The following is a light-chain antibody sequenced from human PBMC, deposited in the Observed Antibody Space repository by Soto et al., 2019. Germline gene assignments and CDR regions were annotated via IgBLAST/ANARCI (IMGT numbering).Light chain of an antibody. Sequence: QSVLTQAPSASGTPGQRVTISCSGASSNIGSNTLNWYQQLPGTAPKLLIYSDTQRPSGVPDRFSGSKSGTSASLAISGLQSDDEADYYCAAWDDSLHAVVFGGGTQLTVL. V-gene: IGLV1-44*01. CDR3: AAWDDSLHAVV. J-gene: IGLJ2*01. CDR1: SSNIGSNT. CDR2: SDT.